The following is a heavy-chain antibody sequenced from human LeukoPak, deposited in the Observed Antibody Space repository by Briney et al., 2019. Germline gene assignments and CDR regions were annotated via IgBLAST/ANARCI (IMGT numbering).Heavy chain of an antibody. CDR1: RFSFSSYG. CDR3: ARDPTPSDPTSNYFDY. V-gene: IGHV3-33*01. Sequence: GGSLRLSCAASRFSFSSYGMHWVRQAPGKGLECVADIWYDGSNKYYADSVKGRFTISRDNSKNTLYLQMNSLRAEDTAVYYCARDPTPSDPTSNYFDYWGQGTLVTVSS. J-gene: IGHJ4*02. CDR2: IWYDGSNK.